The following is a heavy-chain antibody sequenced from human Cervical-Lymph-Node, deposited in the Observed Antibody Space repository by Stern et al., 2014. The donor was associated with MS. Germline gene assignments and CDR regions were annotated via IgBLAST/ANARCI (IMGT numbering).Heavy chain of an antibody. CDR3: AREGRSTVTTAAAY. CDR1: GYTFSAYY. D-gene: IGHD4-17*01. V-gene: IGHV1-2*06. CDR2: INGHTGDT. Sequence: VQLVESGTEVKKPGASVKVSCKASGYTFSAYYVHWVRQAPGQGLEWMGRINGHTGDTNYAQKFQGRVTMDRDPSISTAYLELASLRSDDTAVYYCAREGRSTVTTAAAYWGKGTLGTGSS. J-gene: IGHJ4*02.